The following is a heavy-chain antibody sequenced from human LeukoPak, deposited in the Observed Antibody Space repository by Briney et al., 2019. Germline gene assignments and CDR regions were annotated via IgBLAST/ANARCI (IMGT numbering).Heavy chain of an antibody. CDR1: GGSISSGGYY. Sequence: SQTLSLTCAVSGGSISSGGYYWSWIRQHPGKGLEWIGYIYYSGSTYYNPSLKSRVTISVDTSKNQFSLKLSSVTAADTAVYYCARGGRRDGYLDYWGQGTLVTVSS. CDR2: IYYSGST. J-gene: IGHJ4*02. CDR3: ARGGRRDGYLDY. V-gene: IGHV4-31*11.